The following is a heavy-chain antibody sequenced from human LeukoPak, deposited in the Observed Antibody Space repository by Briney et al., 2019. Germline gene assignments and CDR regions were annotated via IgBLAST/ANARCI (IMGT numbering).Heavy chain of an antibody. Sequence: ASVKVSCKASGYTFTGYYMHWVRQAPGQGLEWMGWINPNSGGTNYAQKFQGRVTMTRDTSISTAYMELSRLRSDDTAVYYCARQYQLLSNWFDPWGQGTLVTVPS. D-gene: IGHD2-2*01. J-gene: IGHJ5*02. CDR2: INPNSGGT. CDR3: ARQYQLLSNWFDP. V-gene: IGHV1-2*02. CDR1: GYTFTGYY.